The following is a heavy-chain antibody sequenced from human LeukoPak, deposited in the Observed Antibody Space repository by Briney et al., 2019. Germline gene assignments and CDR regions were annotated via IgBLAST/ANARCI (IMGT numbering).Heavy chain of an antibody. CDR1: GFTFNSYA. CDR3: AKDLGGGYYDFWGGYFLSPFDY. Sequence: GGSLRLSCAASGFTFNSYAMIWVRQAPGKGLESISSISTTGDRTYYADSVKGRFAISRDNSKNTLYLQMNSLRAEDTAVYYCAKDLGGGYYDFWGGYFLSPFDYWGQGTLVTVSS. D-gene: IGHD3-3*01. J-gene: IGHJ4*02. CDR2: ISTTGDRT. V-gene: IGHV3-23*01.